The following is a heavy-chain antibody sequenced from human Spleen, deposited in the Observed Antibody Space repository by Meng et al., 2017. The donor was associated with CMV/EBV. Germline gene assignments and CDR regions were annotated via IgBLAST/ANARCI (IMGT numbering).Heavy chain of an antibody. CDR3: ARETGIAARRYYYYGMDV. CDR1: GYSISSGYY. Sequence: GPLRLSCTVSGYSISSGYYWGWIRQPPGKGLEWIGSIYHSGSTYYNPSLKSRVTISVDTSKNQFSLKLSSVTAADTAVYYCARETGIAARRYYYYGMDVWGQGTTVTVSS. J-gene: IGHJ6*02. D-gene: IGHD6-6*01. V-gene: IGHV4-38-2*02. CDR2: IYHSGST.